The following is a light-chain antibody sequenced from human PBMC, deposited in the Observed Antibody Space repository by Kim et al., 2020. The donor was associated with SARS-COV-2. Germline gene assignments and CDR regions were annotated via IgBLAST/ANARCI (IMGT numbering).Light chain of an antibody. Sequence: ASVGDRVTITCRASQSINNWLAWYQQKPGKAPKLLIYDASSLESGVPSRFSGSGSGTEFTLTISSLQPDDVAAYYCQQYYSYRITFGQGTRLEIK. CDR2: DAS. V-gene: IGKV1-5*01. CDR1: QSINNW. J-gene: IGKJ5*01. CDR3: QQYYSYRIT.